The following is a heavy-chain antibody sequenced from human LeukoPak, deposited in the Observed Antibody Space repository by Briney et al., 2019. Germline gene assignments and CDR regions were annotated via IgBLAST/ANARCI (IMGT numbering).Heavy chain of an antibody. CDR2: INTSGGST. CDR1: AYTFTSYY. J-gene: IGHJ3*02. Sequence: ASVNLSRKCSAYTFTSYYMHWVRHRPGQGLEWMGIINTSGGSTSYAQKFQGRVTLTRDTSTSTVYMELSSLRSEDTAVYYCARYSWESSSSSDAFDIWGQGTMVTVSS. CDR3: ARYSWESSSSSDAFDI. D-gene: IGHD6-6*01. V-gene: IGHV1-46*01.